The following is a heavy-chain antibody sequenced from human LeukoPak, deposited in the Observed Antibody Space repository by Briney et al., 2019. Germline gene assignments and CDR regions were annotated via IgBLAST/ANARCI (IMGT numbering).Heavy chain of an antibody. CDR1: GFTFSSYS. Sequence: GGSLRLSCVASGFTFSSYSMNWVRQAPGKGLEWVSSISSSSSYIYYADSVKGRFTISRDNAKNSLYLQMNSLRAEDTAVYYCARRWSYYDSSGYFDYWGQGTLVTVSS. CDR2: ISSSSSYI. J-gene: IGHJ4*02. V-gene: IGHV3-21*01. CDR3: ARRWSYYDSSGYFDY. D-gene: IGHD3-22*01.